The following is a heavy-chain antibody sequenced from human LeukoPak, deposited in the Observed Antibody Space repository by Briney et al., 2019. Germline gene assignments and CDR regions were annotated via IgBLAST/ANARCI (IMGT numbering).Heavy chain of an antibody. CDR1: GYTFTSYY. V-gene: IGHV1-69*02. Sequence: SVKVSCKASGYTFTSYYMHWVRQAPGQGLEWMGRIIPILGIANYAQKFQGRVTITADKSTSTAYMELSSLRSEDTAVYYCARTGSDYYDSRGYFDYWGQGTLVTVSS. D-gene: IGHD3-22*01. CDR2: IIPILGIA. J-gene: IGHJ4*02. CDR3: ARTGSDYYDSRGYFDY.